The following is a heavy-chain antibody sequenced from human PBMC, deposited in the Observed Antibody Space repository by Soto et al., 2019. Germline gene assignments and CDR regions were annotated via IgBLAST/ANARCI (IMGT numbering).Heavy chain of an antibody. Sequence: PGGSLRLSCASSGFTFSSYGMHWVRQAPGKGLEWVAVIWYDGSNKYYADSVKGRFTISRDNSKNSLYLQMNSLRAEDTAVYYCARALNWNPALGYWGQGTLVTVSS. D-gene: IGHD1-1*01. CDR1: GFTFSSYG. CDR2: IWYDGSNK. CDR3: ARALNWNPALGY. V-gene: IGHV3-33*01. J-gene: IGHJ4*02.